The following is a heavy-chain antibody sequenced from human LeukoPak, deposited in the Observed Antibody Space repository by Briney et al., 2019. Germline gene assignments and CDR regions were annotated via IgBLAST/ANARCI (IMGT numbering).Heavy chain of an antibody. CDR2: ISYDGSNK. V-gene: IGHV3-30*18. CDR3: ANFDTFDP. J-gene: IGHJ5*02. CDR1: GFTFSSYG. Sequence: GGSLRLSCAASGFTFSSYGMHWVRQAPGKGLEWVAVISYDGSNKYYAGSVKGRFTISRDNSKNTLYLQMNSLRAEDTAVYYCANFDTFDPWGQGTLITVSS.